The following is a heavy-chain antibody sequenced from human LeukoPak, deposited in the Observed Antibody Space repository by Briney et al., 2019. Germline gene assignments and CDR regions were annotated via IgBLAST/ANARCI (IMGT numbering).Heavy chain of an antibody. CDR2: INPNSGGT. Sequence: ASVKVSCKASGYTFTGYYMHWVRQAPGQGLEWMGWINPNSGGTNYAQKFQGRVTMTRDTSISTAYMELSRLRSDDTAVYYCARDWVMGDPDTIFGVVISDYWGQGTLVTVSS. D-gene: IGHD3-3*01. CDR1: GYTFTGYY. CDR3: ARDWVMGDPDTIFGVVISDY. V-gene: IGHV1-2*02. J-gene: IGHJ4*02.